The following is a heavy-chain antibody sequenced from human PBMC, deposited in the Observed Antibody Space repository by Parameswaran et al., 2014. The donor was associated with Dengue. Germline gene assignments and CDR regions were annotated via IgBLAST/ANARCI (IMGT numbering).Heavy chain of an antibody. V-gene: IGHV4-34*01. D-gene: IGHD3-9*01. Sequence: RWIRQPPGKGLEWIGEINHSGSINYNPSLKSRVTISVDTSKNQFSLKLSSVTAADTAVYYCARGMYGYYDRSSLYYFDYWGQGRLVTVSS. J-gene: IGHJ4*02. CDR3: ARGMYGYYDRSSLYYFDY. CDR2: INHSGSI.